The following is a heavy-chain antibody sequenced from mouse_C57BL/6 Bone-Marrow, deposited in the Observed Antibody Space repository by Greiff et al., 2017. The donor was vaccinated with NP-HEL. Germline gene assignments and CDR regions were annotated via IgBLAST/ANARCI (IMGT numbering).Heavy chain of an antibody. CDR3: ARGLDWFAY. J-gene: IGHJ3*01. D-gene: IGHD4-1*01. CDR2: INPNNGGT. CDR1: GYTFTDYY. Sequence: VQLQQSGPELVKPGASVKISCKASGYTFTDYYMNWVKQSHGKSLEWIGDINPNNGGTSYNQKFKGKATLTVDKSSSTAYMELRSLTSADSAVYYCARGLDWFAYWGQGTLVTVSA. V-gene: IGHV1-26*01.